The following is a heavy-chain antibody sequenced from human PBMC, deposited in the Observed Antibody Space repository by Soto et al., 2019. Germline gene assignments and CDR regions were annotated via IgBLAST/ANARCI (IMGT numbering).Heavy chain of an antibody. CDR1: GGSFSGYY. D-gene: IGHD6-19*01. V-gene: IGHV4-34*01. J-gene: IGHJ6*02. Sequence: QVQLQQWGAGLLKPSETLSLTCAVYGGSFSGYYWCWIRQPPGKGLVWIGEFNHSESTNYNPSLKSRATISLNTSNNQLSLKLSYVTAADTAVYYCARYRASQWLVDYYYGMDVSGQGTTVTVSS. CDR3: ARYRASQWLVDYYYGMDV. CDR2: FNHSEST.